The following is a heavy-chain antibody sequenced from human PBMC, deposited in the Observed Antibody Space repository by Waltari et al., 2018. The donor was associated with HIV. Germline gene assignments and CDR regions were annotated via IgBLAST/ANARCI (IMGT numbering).Heavy chain of an antibody. CDR1: GFTFSSHW. Sequence: EVQLVESGGGLVQAGGSLRLSCAASGFTFSSHWRHWVRQAPGKGLVWVAGINGDGSGTSYADSVRGRFSISRENAENSLHLHMNSVRPEDTGLYYCTREGVETTAPADYWGQGTLVTVSS. CDR2: INGDGSGT. V-gene: IGHV3-74*01. D-gene: IGHD4-17*01. CDR3: TREGVETTAPADY. J-gene: IGHJ4*02.